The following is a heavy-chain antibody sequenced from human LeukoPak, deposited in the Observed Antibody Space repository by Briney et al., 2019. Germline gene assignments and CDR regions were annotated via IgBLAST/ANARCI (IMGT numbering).Heavy chain of an antibody. J-gene: IGHJ4*02. Sequence: PSETLSLTCTVSNGSIRSNNYYWSWIRQPPGKGLEWIGYIYYSGSTNYNPSLKSRVTISVDTSKNQFSLKLGSVTAADTAVYYCARGDYYDSGLWGQGTLVTVSS. V-gene: IGHV4-61*01. CDR1: NGSIRSNNYY. CDR2: IYYSGST. CDR3: ARGDYYDSGL. D-gene: IGHD3-22*01.